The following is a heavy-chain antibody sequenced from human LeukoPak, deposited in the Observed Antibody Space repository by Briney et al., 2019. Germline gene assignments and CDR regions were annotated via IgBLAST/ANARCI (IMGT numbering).Heavy chain of an antibody. D-gene: IGHD3-22*01. J-gene: IGHJ3*01. CDR3: AKDRNYYDSSGPTFL. V-gene: IGHV3-30-3*01. CDR2: ISYDGSNK. Sequence: GGSLRLSCAASGFTFSSYAMHWVRQAPGKGLEWVAVISYDGSNKYYADSVKGRFTISRDNSKNTLYLQMNSLRAEDAAVYYCAKDRNYYDSSGPTFLWGQGTMVTVSS. CDR1: GFTFSSYA.